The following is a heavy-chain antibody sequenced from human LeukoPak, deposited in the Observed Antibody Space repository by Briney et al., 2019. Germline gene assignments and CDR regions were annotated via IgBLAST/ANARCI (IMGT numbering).Heavy chain of an antibody. J-gene: IGHJ4*02. V-gene: IGHV3-11*04. CDR1: GFTFSDYN. CDR2: ISRSGSTK. CDR3: ASEVVPAATLPD. Sequence: GGSLRLSCAASGFTFSDYNMRWIRQAPGKGLEWVSSISRSGSTKYYADSVKGRFTISRDNAKNSLFLQMNSLRAEDTAVYYCASEVVPAATLPDWGQGTLVTVSS. D-gene: IGHD2-2*01.